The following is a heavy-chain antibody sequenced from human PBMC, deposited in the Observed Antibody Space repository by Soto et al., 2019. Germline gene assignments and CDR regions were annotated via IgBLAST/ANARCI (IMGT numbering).Heavy chain of an antibody. CDR2: ISGSGSSGGNT. CDR3: AKDVWSAGPLYGLDV. Sequence: GGSRRLSCAASGFTFSTYAMFWVRQAPGKGLEWVSAISGSGSSGGNTYHGYSVKGRFTISRDNSRNTLYLQMTGLRAEDTAIYYCAKDVWSAGPLYGLDVWGQGTTVTVSS. V-gene: IGHV3-23*01. CDR1: GFTFSTYA. J-gene: IGHJ6*02. D-gene: IGHD3-3*01.